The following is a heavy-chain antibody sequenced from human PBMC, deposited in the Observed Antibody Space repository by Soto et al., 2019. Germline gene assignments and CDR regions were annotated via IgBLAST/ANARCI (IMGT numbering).Heavy chain of an antibody. D-gene: IGHD1-26*01. J-gene: IGHJ4*02. V-gene: IGHV1-18*01. CDR1: GYTFHNYC. Sequence: DSGKVCCKATGYTFHNYCISWVRQVPGQGLEWMGWISGYNGNTNYAPKIQGRVTVTRDTSTATAYMELRSLRSDDTAIYYCARGSESFDLWGQGTLVTVSS. CDR2: ISGYNGNT. CDR3: ARGSESFDL.